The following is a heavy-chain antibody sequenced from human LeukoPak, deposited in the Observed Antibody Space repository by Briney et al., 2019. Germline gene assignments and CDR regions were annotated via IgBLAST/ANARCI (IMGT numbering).Heavy chain of an antibody. Sequence: PGRSLRLSYAASGFTFSSYAMHWVRQAPGKGLEWVAVISYDGSNKYYADSVKGRFTISRENSKKTLYLQMNSLRAEDTAVYYCASSYGDYDAYYYYGMDVWGQGTTVTVSS. D-gene: IGHD4-17*01. V-gene: IGHV3-30-3*01. CDR1: GFTFSSYA. J-gene: IGHJ6*02. CDR2: ISYDGSNK. CDR3: ASSYGDYDAYYYYGMDV.